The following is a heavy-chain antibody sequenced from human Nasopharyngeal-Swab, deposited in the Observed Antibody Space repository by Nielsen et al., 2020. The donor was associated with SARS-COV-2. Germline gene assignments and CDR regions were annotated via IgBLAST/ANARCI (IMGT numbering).Heavy chain of an antibody. Sequence: GGSLRLSCAASGFTLSSNSMNWVRQAPGKGLEWVSSISTSSSYLYYADSVKGRFTISRDNPKNSLYLQMNSLRAEDTAVYYCARGRGGGYDPWGYYYHDMDVWGHGTTVTVSS. CDR3: ARGRGGGYDPWGYYYHDMDV. CDR1: GFTLSSNS. J-gene: IGHJ6*02. CDR2: ISTSSSYL. V-gene: IGHV3-21*01. D-gene: IGHD5-12*01.